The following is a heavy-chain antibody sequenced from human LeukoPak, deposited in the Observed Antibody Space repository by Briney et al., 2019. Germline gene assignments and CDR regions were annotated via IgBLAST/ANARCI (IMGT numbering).Heavy chain of an antibody. CDR2: IYYSGST. CDR1: GGSISSSSYY. V-gene: IGHV4-39*07. Sequence: SETLSLTCTVSGGSISSSSYYWGWIRQPPVKGLEWIGSIYYSGSTYYNPSLKSRVTISVDTSKNQFSLKLSSVTAADTAVYYCARDPLFRCSSTSCYLSPWGQGTLVTVSS. J-gene: IGHJ5*02. D-gene: IGHD2-2*01. CDR3: ARDPLFRCSSTSCYLSP.